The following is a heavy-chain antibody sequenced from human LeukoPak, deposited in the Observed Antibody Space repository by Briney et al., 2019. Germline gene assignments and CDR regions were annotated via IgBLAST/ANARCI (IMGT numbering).Heavy chain of an antibody. V-gene: IGHV1-69*04. D-gene: IGHD6-19*01. CDR3: ARGGIAVAGGLYDY. Sequence: ASVKVSCTASGGTFSSYAISWVRQAPGQGLEWMGRIIPIFGIANYAQKFQGRVTITADKSTSTAYMELSSLRSEDTAVYYCARGGIAVAGGLYDYWGQGTLVTVSS. J-gene: IGHJ4*02. CDR2: IIPIFGIA. CDR1: GGTFSSYA.